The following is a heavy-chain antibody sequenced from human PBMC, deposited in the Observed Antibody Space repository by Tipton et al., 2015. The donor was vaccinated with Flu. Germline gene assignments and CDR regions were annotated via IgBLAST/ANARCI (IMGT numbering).Heavy chain of an antibody. CDR3: ATRGSFSGSRSDDY. CDR1: GGSISSNSNY. V-gene: IGHV4-39*07. CDR2: ISHSGNT. J-gene: IGHJ4*02. D-gene: IGHD1-26*01. Sequence: LRLSCTVSGGSISSNSNYWGWIRQPPGKGLEWIGSISHSGNTWYNSPLKSRVTMSVDTSKNQFSLRLSSLTAADTAVYYCATRGSFSGSRSDDYWGQGTLVTVSA.